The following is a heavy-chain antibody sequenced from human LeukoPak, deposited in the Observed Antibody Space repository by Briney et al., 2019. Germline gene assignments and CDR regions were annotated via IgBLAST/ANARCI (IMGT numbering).Heavy chain of an antibody. V-gene: IGHV3-74*01. Sequence: PGGSLRLSCAASGFTFSSYWMHWVRQPPGKGLVWVARINSDGRTTNYADSVNGRFTISRDNAKNTLYLQMSSLRAEDTAVYYCTSYTVDTALGIDYWGQGTLVTVSS. D-gene: IGHD5-18*01. CDR2: INSDGRTT. J-gene: IGHJ4*02. CDR1: GFTFSSYW. CDR3: TSYTVDTALGIDY.